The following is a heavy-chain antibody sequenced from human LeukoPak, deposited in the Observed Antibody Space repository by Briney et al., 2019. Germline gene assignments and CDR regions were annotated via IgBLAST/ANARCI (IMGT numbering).Heavy chain of an antibody. D-gene: IGHD3-3*01. CDR1: GYTFTSYG. CDR3: AREDTIFGVGIGWFDP. Sequence: ASVKVSCKASGYTFTSYGISWVRQAPGQGLEWMGWISAYNGNTNYAQKLQGRVTMTTDTSTSTAYMELRSLRSDDTAVYYCAREDTIFGVGIGWFDPWGQGTLVTVSS. CDR2: ISAYNGNT. V-gene: IGHV1-18*01. J-gene: IGHJ5*02.